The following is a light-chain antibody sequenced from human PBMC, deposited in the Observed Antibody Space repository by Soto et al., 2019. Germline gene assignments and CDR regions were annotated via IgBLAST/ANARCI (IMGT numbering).Light chain of an antibody. V-gene: IGKV1-12*01. Sequence: IQMSQCPPSGSASLRDRVTITCRASQDVGKWLAWYQQKPGKAPTLLIHGASSLQSGVPPRYSGSGYGTDFSLTIRSLQPEDFAAYYCQQANSFPITFGQGTRLEIK. CDR2: GAS. CDR1: QDVGKW. J-gene: IGKJ5*01. CDR3: QQANSFPIT.